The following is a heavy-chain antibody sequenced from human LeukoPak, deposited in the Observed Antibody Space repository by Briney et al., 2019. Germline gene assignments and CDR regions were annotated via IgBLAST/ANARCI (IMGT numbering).Heavy chain of an antibody. CDR2: ISGSGGST. J-gene: IGHJ4*02. CDR1: GFTFSSYS. V-gene: IGHV3-23*01. D-gene: IGHD5-24*01. CDR3: ARDQFNSFDY. Sequence: GGSLRLSCAASGFTFSSYSMSWVRQAPGKGLEWVSGISGSGGSTDYADSVKGRFTISRDNSKNTLYLQMNSLRAEDTAVYYCARDQFNSFDYWGQGTLVTVSS.